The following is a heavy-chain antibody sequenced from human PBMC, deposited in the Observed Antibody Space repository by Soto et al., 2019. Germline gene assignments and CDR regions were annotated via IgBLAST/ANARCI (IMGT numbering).Heavy chain of an antibody. V-gene: IGHV3-30-3*01. CDR2: ISYEGSNT. D-gene: IGHD1-1*01. J-gene: IGHJ6*02. CDR1: GFTFDTYG. Sequence: LRLSCVASGFTFDTYGIHWVRQAPGKGLQWVALISYEGSNTYYADSVRGRFTISRDNSKNTLYLQINALRPEDTGVYYCARVTPGNNLYYFSGLDVWGQGTSVTVSS. CDR3: ARVTPGNNLYYFSGLDV.